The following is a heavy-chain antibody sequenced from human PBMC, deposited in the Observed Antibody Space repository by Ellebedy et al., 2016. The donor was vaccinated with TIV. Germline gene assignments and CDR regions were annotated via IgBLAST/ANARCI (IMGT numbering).Heavy chain of an antibody. J-gene: IGHJ6*02. CDR1: GASLSSNSAA. V-gene: IGHV6-1*01. CDR3: ARDRGAAKGGLDV. CDR2: TQYKSKWYN. D-gene: IGHD6-13*01. Sequence: SQTLSLTRAISGASLSSNSAAWNWIRQSPSRGLEWLGSTQYKSKWYNDYAVSVKSRITIKTDTTKNQFSLQLISVTPEDTALYYCARDRGAAKGGLDVWGQGTTVTVSS.